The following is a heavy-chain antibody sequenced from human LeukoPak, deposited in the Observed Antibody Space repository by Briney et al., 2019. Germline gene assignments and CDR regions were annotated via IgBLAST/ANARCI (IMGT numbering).Heavy chain of an antibody. CDR2: INHSGST. D-gene: IGHD6-19*01. CDR3: ARAGGWYFDY. Sequence: ASETLSLTCAVYGASFSGYYWSWIRQPPGKGLEWIGEINHSGSTNYNTSLKSRVTISVDTSKNQFSLKLSSVTAADTAVYYCARAGGWYFDYWGQGTLVTVSS. CDR1: GASFSGYY. V-gene: IGHV4-34*01. J-gene: IGHJ4*02.